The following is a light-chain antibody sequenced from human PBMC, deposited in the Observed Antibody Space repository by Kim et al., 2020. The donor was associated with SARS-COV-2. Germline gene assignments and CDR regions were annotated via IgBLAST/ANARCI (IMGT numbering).Light chain of an antibody. CDR1: QGIRSY. V-gene: IGKV1-8*01. CDR3: HHYYSYTSIT. CDR2: ATS. J-gene: IGKJ5*01. Sequence: AIRMTQSPSSLSASTGDRVTITCRASQGIRSYLAWYKHKQGKAPKILIYATSTLQSGVPSRFSGSGSGTDFTLTISCLQSEDFATFFCHHYYSYTSITFGQGTRLEIK.